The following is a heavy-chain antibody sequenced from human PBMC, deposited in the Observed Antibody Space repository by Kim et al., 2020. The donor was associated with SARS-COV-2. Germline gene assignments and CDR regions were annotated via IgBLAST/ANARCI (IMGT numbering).Heavy chain of an antibody. Sequence: GYADSVKGRFTISRDKAKNSLYLQMNSLGAEDTALYYCVKVSSGWFYFDYWGRGTLVTVSS. D-gene: IGHD6-19*01. CDR3: VKVSSGWFYFDY. V-gene: IGHV3-9*01. J-gene: IGHJ4*02.